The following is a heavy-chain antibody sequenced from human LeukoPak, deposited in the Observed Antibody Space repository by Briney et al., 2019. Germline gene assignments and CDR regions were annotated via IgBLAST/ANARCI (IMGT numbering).Heavy chain of an antibody. J-gene: IGHJ5*02. Sequence: GASVKVSCKASGYTFTGYYIQWVRQAPGQGLEWMGWINPNSGDTNYAQKFQGRVTITADESTSTAYMELSSLRSEDTAVYYCARPGGYCSSTSCGGWFDPWGQGTLVTVSS. CDR1: GYTFTGYY. CDR2: INPNSGDT. CDR3: ARPGGYCSSTSCGGWFDP. V-gene: IGHV1-2*02. D-gene: IGHD2-2*01.